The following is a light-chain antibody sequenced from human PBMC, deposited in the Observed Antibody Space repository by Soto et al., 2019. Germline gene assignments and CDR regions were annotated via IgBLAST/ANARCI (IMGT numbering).Light chain of an antibody. CDR3: QQYDSSPCT. J-gene: IGKJ2*02. V-gene: IGKV3-20*01. CDR2: LSS. Sequence: VLTQSPGTLSLSPGERATLSCRASQSIRSTHLAWYQQKPGQSPRLLIYLSSTRATGIPDRFSGSGSGTDFTLSISRLEPEDFAVYYCQQYDSSPCTFGQGTKLEIK. CDR1: QSIRSTH.